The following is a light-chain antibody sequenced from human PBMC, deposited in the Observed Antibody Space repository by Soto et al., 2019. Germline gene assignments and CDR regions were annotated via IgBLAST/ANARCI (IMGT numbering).Light chain of an antibody. V-gene: IGKV3-20*01. CDR2: GAS. CDR1: QSVSSSY. Sequence: IGFTQSPCTLSLSPGERATLSCRASQSVSSSYLAWYQQKPGQAPRLLIYGASSRATGIPDRFSGSGSGTDFTLTISRLEPEDFAVYYCQQYGTSSLTFGGGTKVDIK. J-gene: IGKJ4*01. CDR3: QQYGTSSLT.